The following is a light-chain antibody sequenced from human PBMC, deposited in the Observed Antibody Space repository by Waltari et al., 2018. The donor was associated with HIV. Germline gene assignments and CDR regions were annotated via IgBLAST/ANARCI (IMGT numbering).Light chain of an antibody. Sequence: QTVVTQEPSLTVSPGETVTLTCNSATGPVGNGHYVNWFQQKPAQPPRPLIYSSSRRHPWPPERFSGSLVGDRAALTLSNVWPEDQADYFCMLCFRTSYIFGGGTKVTVL. CDR3: MLCFRTSYI. CDR1: TGPVGNGHY. CDR2: SSS. V-gene: IGLV7-43*01. J-gene: IGLJ2*01.